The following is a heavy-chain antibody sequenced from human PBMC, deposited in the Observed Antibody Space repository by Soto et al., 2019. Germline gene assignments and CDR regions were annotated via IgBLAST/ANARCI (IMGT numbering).Heavy chain of an antibody. CDR3: ARRVIGSSLALDL. CDR1: GFAFTGHP. V-gene: IGHV3-23*01. J-gene: IGHJ3*01. D-gene: IGHD3-10*01. CDR2: ISDGGDLT. Sequence: ASGFAFTGHPMSWVRQAPAKGLAWVAGISDGGDLTYNADSVKGRFTLSRDKSRDKLYLQLNSLGPEDTAVYYCARRVIGSSLALDLWGQGTMLPVPS.